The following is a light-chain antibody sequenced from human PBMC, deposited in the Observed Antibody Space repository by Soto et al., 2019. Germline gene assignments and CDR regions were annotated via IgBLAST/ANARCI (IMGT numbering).Light chain of an antibody. CDR3: LFTFGDTRV. CDR2: DTS. V-gene: IGLV7-46*01. Sequence: QAVVTQEPSLTVSPGGTVTLTCGSSAGAVTSGHYPYWFQQKPGQAPRTLIYDTSNTHSWTPARFSGSLLGGKAALTLSGAQPEDEADYYCLFTFGDTRVFGGGTKLTVL. J-gene: IGLJ3*02. CDR1: AGAVTSGHY.